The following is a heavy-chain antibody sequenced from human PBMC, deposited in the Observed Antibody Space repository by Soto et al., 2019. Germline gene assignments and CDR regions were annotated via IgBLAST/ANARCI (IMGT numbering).Heavy chain of an antibody. CDR2: IIPIFGTA. Sequence: ASVKVSCKASGGTFSSYAISWVRQAPGQGLEWMGGIIPIFGTANYAQKFQGRVTITADESTSTAYMELSSLRSEDTAVYYCAREGDYYYYGMDVWGQGTTVTVS. CDR1: GGTFSSYA. CDR3: AREGDYYYYGMDV. V-gene: IGHV1-69*13. J-gene: IGHJ6*02.